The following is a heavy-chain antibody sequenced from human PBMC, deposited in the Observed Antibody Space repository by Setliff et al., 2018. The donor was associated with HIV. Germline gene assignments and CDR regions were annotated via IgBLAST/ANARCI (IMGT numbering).Heavy chain of an antibody. CDR1: GFTFSSYG. CDR2: IRYDGSNK. J-gene: IGHJ4*02. V-gene: IGHV3-30*02. CDR3: AKDRYYDSSGSPFDY. Sequence: GGSLRLSCAASGFTFSSYGMHWVRQAPGKGLEWVAFIRYDGSNKYYADSVKGRFTISRDNSKNTLYLQMDSLRAEDTAVYYCAKDRYYDSSGSPFDYWGQGTLVTVSS. D-gene: IGHD3-22*01.